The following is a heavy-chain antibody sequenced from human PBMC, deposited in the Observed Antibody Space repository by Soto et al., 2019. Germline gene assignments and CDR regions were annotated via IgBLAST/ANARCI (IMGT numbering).Heavy chain of an antibody. CDR2: INPSTLVT. CDR1: GYTLTHYY. V-gene: IGHV1-46*04. D-gene: IGHD3-3*01. Sequence: QVQLVQSGAEVKKPGASVKVSCKASGYTLTHYYMHWVRQAPGQGPEWVGVINPSTLVTSYAQKLQCRVTMTRDTSTSTVFMQLHSLRSEVTAVYNCARNGKTYDFYFLDIWGQGTLVTVSS. CDR3: ARNGKTYDFYFLDI. J-gene: IGHJ4*02.